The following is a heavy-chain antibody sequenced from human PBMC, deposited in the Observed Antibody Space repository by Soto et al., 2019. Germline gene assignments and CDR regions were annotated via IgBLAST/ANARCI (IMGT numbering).Heavy chain of an antibody. D-gene: IGHD3-16*01. V-gene: IGHV4-4*02. CDR1: SGSIISTNW. CDR3: ASLFGP. Sequence: SDTLSLTCAVSSGSIISTNWWTWVRRPPGKGLEWIGETHHSGGANYNPSLKSRVTISVDISKSQFSLKLASVTAADTAVYYCASLFGPWGQGMLVTVSS. J-gene: IGHJ5*02. CDR2: THHSGGA.